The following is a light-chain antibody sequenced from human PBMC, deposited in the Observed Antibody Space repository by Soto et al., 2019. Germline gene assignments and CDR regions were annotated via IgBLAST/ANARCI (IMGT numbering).Light chain of an antibody. Sequence: QSVLTQPPSVSAAPGQKVTISCSGSSSNIGNNYVSWYQQVPGTAPKLLIYDNNKRPSGIPDRCSGSKSGTSATLGITGLQTGDEADYYCGTWDSSLSAYVFGTGTKVTVL. CDR3: GTWDSSLSAYV. CDR2: DNN. CDR1: SSNIGNNY. V-gene: IGLV1-51*01. J-gene: IGLJ1*01.